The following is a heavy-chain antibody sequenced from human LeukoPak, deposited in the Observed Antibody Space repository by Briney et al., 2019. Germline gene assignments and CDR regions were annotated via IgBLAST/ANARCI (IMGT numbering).Heavy chain of an antibody. J-gene: IGHJ3*02. V-gene: IGHV3-30*04. Sequence: GGSLRLSCAASGFTFSRYPMHWVRQAPGKGLEWVAGISDDGRGTYYADSVKGRFTISRDNSKNSLYLQLNSLRPEDTAMYYCAKEDHSSGRAGTFDIWGQGTMVTVSS. CDR1: GFTFSRYP. D-gene: IGHD6-19*01. CDR2: ISDDGRGT. CDR3: AKEDHSSGRAGTFDI.